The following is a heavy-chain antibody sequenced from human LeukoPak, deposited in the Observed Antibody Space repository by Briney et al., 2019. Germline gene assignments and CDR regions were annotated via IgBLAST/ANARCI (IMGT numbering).Heavy chain of an antibody. CDR1: GFTFSTYS. D-gene: IGHD4-17*01. CDR3: AREIYGDFDY. J-gene: IGHJ4*02. CDR2: ISGTRDTR. Sequence: KPGGSLRLSCAASGFTFSTYSMHWVRQAPGKGLEWVSFISGTRDTRYYADSVKGRFTISRDNAKNSLYLQMNSLRAEDTAVYYCAREIYGDFDYWGQGTLVTVSS. V-gene: IGHV3-48*04.